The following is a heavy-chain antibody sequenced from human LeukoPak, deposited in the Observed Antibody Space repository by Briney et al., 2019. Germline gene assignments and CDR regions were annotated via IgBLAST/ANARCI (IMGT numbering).Heavy chain of an antibody. Sequence: RGSLRLSCAASGFTFSSYDMHWVRQVTGKGLEWVSAIGTGGDTYYPGSVKGRFTISRENAKNSLYLQMNSLRAGDTAVYYCARAIAARRGENWFDSWGQGTLVTVSS. J-gene: IGHJ5*01. V-gene: IGHV3-13*01. D-gene: IGHD6-6*01. CDR2: IGTGGDT. CDR1: GFTFSSYD. CDR3: ARAIAARRGENWFDS.